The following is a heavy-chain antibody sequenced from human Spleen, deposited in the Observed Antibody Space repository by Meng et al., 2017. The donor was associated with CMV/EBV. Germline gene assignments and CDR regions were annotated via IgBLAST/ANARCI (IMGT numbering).Heavy chain of an antibody. CDR1: GGTFSSRA. V-gene: IGHV1-69*05. J-gene: IGHJ6*02. CDR2: IIPMFGTT. CDR3: STSRLGGSGSTYYYYFPLDV. Sequence: SVKVSCKASGGTFSSRAINWVRQAPGQGLEWIGGIIPMFGTTIYAQNFQGRVIITTDESTWTAYMEVSSLRSEDTAVYFCSTSRLGGSGSTYYYYFPLDVWGHGTPVTVSS. D-gene: IGHD3-10*01.